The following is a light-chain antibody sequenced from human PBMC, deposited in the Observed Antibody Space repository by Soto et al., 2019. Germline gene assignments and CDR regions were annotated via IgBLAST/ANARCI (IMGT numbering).Light chain of an antibody. J-gene: IGKJ1*01. CDR1: QRINSN. V-gene: IGKV3-15*01. Sequence: EIVMTQSPATLSVSPGERATLSCRASQRINSNLAWYQQKSGQAPRLLIYGASTRATGVPARFTGSGSGTEFTRTISSLQSEDFAGYFCQQSRGTFGQGTKVEIK. CDR2: GAS. CDR3: QQSRGT.